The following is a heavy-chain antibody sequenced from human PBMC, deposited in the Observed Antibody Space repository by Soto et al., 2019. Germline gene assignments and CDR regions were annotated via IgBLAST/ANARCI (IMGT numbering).Heavy chain of an antibody. CDR3: TRDDVYCDGGGCYGVPGDV. V-gene: IGHV3-66*01. D-gene: IGHD2-15*01. CDR2: IQSGGST. CDR1: GFTVSTKY. Sequence: EVHLVESGGGLVQHGGTLRLSCAASGFTVSTKYMSWVRQATGKGLVWVSLIQSGGSTYYAGSVEGRFTISRDNSENMPFLEMHSLRVEHRAMYYCTRDDVYCDGGGCYGVPGDVWGKGSTVTVSA. J-gene: IGHJ6*04.